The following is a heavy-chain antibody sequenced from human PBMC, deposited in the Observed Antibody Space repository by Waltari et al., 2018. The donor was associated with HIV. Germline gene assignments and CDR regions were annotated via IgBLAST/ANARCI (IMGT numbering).Heavy chain of an antibody. V-gene: IGHV3-66*01. CDR1: GFTVSTNY. CDR2: FDDESTT. J-gene: IGHJ6*02. CDR3: ANSDDYSNYYYGMDD. Sequence: EVKLVESGGGLVQPGGSLRLSCAASGFTVSTNYRSWVRQAPGMVLVWVYRFDDESTTRYADTGKGRFTIAKDSSKKIVYLQMESRVGKDTAEYYCANSDDYSNYYYGMDDWGQGTTVTVSS. D-gene: IGHD4-4*01.